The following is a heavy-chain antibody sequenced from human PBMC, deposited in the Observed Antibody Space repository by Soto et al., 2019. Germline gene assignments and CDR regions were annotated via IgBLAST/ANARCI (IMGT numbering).Heavy chain of an antibody. V-gene: IGHV3-53*01. Sequence: GGSLRLSCATSGFTVSSNYMSWVRQAPGKGLEWVSVIYSGGSTYYADSVKGRFTISRDNSKNTLYLQMNSLRAEDTAVYYCARSLYYYDSSGYYDYWGQGTLVTVSS. D-gene: IGHD3-22*01. CDR1: GFTVSSNY. J-gene: IGHJ4*02. CDR3: ARSLYYYDSSGYYDY. CDR2: IYSGGST.